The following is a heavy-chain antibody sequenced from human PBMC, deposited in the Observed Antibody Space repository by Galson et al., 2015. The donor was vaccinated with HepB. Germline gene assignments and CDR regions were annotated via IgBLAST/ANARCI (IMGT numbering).Heavy chain of an antibody. J-gene: IGHJ4*02. D-gene: IGHD1-26*01. CDR1: GFTFSSHA. CDR2: ISGGGGTT. Sequence: SLRLSCAPSGFTFSSHAMSWVRQAPGKGLEWVSVISGGGGTTYYAESVRGRFTISRDNSKNTLFLEMSSLRADDTALYYCAKGARVGTTQSQSDSWGQGTLVTVSS. V-gene: IGHV3-23*01. CDR3: AKGARVGTTQSQSDS.